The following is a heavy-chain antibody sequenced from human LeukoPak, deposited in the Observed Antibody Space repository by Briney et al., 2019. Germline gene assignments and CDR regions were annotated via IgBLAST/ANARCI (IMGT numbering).Heavy chain of an antibody. D-gene: IGHD4-17*01. CDR3: TRDRNDYGDPDAFDI. CDR2: ITRVSTYT. Sequence: AGSRRLAWAASRFTSSVLSMMWVRRAPARGVVWGSSITRVSTYTYYSESVQGRFTISRDNHKDLLYLQLNSLRGDDSGIYYCTRDRNDYGDPDAFDIWGQGTVVTVSS. V-gene: IGHV3-21*01. CDR1: RFTSSVLS. J-gene: IGHJ3*02.